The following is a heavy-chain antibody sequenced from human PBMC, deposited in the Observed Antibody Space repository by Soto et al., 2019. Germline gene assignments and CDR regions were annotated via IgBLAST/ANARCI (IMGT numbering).Heavy chain of an antibody. D-gene: IGHD3-22*01. CDR1: ATSFTTW. Sequence: GESLKMSCNGSATSFTTWIGWVRQTSGKGLEWMGIINPGDSDTIYSPSFQGQVTMSVDKSISTAYLQWSSLKASDTAMYYCVRPDSTGYYVNWGQGTLVTVSS. CDR2: INPGDSDT. J-gene: IGHJ4*02. V-gene: IGHV5-51*01. CDR3: VRPDSTGYYVN.